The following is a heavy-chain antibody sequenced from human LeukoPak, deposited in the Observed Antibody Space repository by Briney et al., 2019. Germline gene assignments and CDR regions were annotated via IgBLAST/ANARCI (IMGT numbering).Heavy chain of an antibody. Sequence: PGGSLRLSCXASGFTFSSYAMSWVRQAPGKGLEWVSAISGSGGSTYYADSVKGRFTISRDNSKNTLYLQMNSLRAEDTAVYYCAKGRAVAGIFYYGMDVWGQGTTVTVSS. J-gene: IGHJ6*02. CDR3: AKGRAVAGIFYYGMDV. CDR1: GFTFSSYA. V-gene: IGHV3-23*01. CDR2: ISGSGGST. D-gene: IGHD6-19*01.